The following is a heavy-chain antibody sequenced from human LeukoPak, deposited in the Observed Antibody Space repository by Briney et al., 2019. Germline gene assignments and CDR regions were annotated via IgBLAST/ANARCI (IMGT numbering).Heavy chain of an antibody. V-gene: IGHV3-23*01. CDR3: ARHHCSSASCLIDY. CDR2: ISGSGGST. J-gene: IGHJ4*02. CDR1: EFTVSSYA. D-gene: IGHD2-2*01. Sequence: PGGSLRLSCAAPEFTVSSYAMSWARQGPGKGLEWVSAISGSGGSTYYADSVKGRFTISRDNSMNTLYLQMNSLRAEDTAVYYCARHHCSSASCLIDYWGQGTLVTVSS.